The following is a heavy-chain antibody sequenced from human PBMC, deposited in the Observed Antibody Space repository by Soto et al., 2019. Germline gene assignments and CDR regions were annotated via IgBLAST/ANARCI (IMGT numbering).Heavy chain of an antibody. V-gene: IGHV1-18*04. CDR1: GYTFISHG. D-gene: IGHD2-15*01. Sequence: QVQLVQSGVEVKKPGASVKVSCKASGYTFISHGISWVRQAPGQGLEGMGWISGKNGNTNYAQKLQGRVTLTTDTSTTTAYMELRSLRADYTAVYYCARVSSSIVVVPDYGMDVWGQGTTVTVSS. J-gene: IGHJ6*02. CDR2: ISGKNGNT. CDR3: ARVSSSIVVVPDYGMDV.